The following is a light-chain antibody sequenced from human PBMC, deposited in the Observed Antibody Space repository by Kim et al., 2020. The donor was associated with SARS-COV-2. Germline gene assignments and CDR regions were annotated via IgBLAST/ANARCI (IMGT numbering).Light chain of an antibody. CDR3: QQYNNLPPYT. J-gene: IGKJ2*01. CDR2: DAS. Sequence: DIQMTQSPSSLSASVGDRVTITCQASQDISNYLNWYQQKPGKAPKLLIYDASNLETGVPSRFSGSGSGTDFTFTISSLQPEDIATYDCQQYNNLPPYTFGQGTKLEI. V-gene: IGKV1-33*01. CDR1: QDISNY.